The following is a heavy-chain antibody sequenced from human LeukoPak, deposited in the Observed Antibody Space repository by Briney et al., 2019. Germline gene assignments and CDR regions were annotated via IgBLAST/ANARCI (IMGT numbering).Heavy chain of an antibody. CDR1: GYTFTNNF. V-gene: IGHV1-46*01. D-gene: IGHD5-12*01. CDR2: INPSGDNT. Sequence: VASVKVSCKASGYTFTNNFMHWVRQAPGQGLEWMGIINPSGDNTWYAQKFQGRVTMTRDMATSTDYMEVSSLRSEDTAVYYCARDNSLGDSAWWFDPWGQGTLVTVSS. J-gene: IGHJ5*02. CDR3: ARDNSLGDSAWWFDP.